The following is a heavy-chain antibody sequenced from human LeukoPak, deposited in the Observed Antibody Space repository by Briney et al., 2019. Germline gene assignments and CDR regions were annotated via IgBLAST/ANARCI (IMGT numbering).Heavy chain of an antibody. CDR3: ARRAQAEMATIWGLVDY. V-gene: IGHV5-51*01. J-gene: IGHJ4*02. Sequence: GESLKISCTGSGYSFTTYYIGWLRQMPGKGLEWMGIIFPGDSDTRYSPSFEGQVTISADKSTNTAYLQWSSLKASDTAMYYCARRAQAEMATIWGLVDYWGQGTLVTVSS. CDR2: IFPGDSDT. D-gene: IGHD5-24*01. CDR1: GYSFTTYY.